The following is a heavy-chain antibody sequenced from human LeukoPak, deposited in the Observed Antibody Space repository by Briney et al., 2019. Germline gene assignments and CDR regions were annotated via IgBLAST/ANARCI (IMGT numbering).Heavy chain of an antibody. Sequence: GGSLRLSCAASGFTFSGSAMHWVRQASGKGLEWVGRIRSKANNYATAYAASVKGRFTISRDDSKNTAYLQMNSLKTEDTAVYYCTVDYYDNRGFDYWGQGTLVPVSS. CDR1: GFTFSGSA. CDR2: IRSKANNYAT. V-gene: IGHV3-73*01. J-gene: IGHJ4*02. CDR3: TVDYYDNRGFDY. D-gene: IGHD3-22*01.